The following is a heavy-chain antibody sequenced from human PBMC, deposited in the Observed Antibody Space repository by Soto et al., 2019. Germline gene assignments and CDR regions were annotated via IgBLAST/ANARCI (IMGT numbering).Heavy chain of an antibody. CDR2: MNPNSGNT. J-gene: IGHJ4*02. CDR3: ARTLYADTVDY. V-gene: IGHV1-8*01. D-gene: IGHD4-17*01. Sequence: QVQLVQSGAEVKKPGASGKVSCKASGYTFTSYDINWVRQATGQGLEWMGWMNPNSGNTGYAQKFQGRATMPRTTSISTAYMELSSLRSEDTAVYSCARTLYADTVDYWGQATLVTVSS. CDR1: GYTFTSYD.